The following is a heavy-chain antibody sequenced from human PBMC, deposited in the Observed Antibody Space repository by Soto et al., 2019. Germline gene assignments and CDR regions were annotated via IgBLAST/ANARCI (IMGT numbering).Heavy chain of an antibody. CDR1: GGSISSYY. CDR3: ARAALLYGMDV. Sequence: QVQLQESGPGLVKPSETLSLTCTVSGGSISSYYWSWIRQPPGKGLEWIGYIYYSGSTNYNPSLKSRVTISVDTSKNQFSLKLSSVTAADTAVYYCARAALLYGMDVWGQGTTVTVSS. J-gene: IGHJ6*02. D-gene: IGHD2-15*01. V-gene: IGHV4-59*01. CDR2: IYYSGST.